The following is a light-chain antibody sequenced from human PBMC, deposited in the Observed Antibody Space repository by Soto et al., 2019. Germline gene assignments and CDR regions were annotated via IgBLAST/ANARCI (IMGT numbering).Light chain of an antibody. J-gene: IGKJ4*01. Sequence: EIVMTQSPATLSVSPGERVTLSCRASQSVRSNLAWYQQKPGQAPRLLIYGASTRATGLPARFSGSGSGTDFTLTISSLEPEDFAVYYCQQRSNWPLTFGGGTKVAIK. CDR1: QSVRSN. V-gene: IGKV3-15*01. CDR2: GAS. CDR3: QQRSNWPLT.